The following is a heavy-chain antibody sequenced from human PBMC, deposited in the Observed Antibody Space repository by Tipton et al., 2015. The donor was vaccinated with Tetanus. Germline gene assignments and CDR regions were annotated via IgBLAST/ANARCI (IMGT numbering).Heavy chain of an antibody. D-gene: IGHD3-10*01. CDR1: GYTFTGYY. J-gene: IGHJ4*02. V-gene: IGHV1-2*02. Sequence: QLVQSGAEVKKPGASVKVSCKASGYTFTGYYMHWVRQAPGQGLEWMGWINPNSGGTNYARKFRGRVTMTRDTSISTAYMELSRLRSDDTAVYYCARKSSMVWGLDYWGQGTLVTVSS. CDR2: INPNSGGT. CDR3: ARKSSMVWGLDY.